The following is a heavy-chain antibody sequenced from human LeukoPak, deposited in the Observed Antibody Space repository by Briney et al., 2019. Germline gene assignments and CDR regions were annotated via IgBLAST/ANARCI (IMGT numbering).Heavy chain of an antibody. D-gene: IGHD4-17*01. V-gene: IGHV3-33*01. CDR1: GFTFSSYG. J-gene: IGHJ6*03. CDR3: ARGPHDYGDYYPYMDV. CDR2: IWYDGSNK. Sequence: PGGSLRLSCAASGFTFSSYGMHWVRQAPGKGLEWVAVIWYDGSNKYYADSVKGRFTISRDNSKNTLYLQMNSLRAEDTAVYYCARGPHDYGDYYPYMDVWGKGTTVTVSS.